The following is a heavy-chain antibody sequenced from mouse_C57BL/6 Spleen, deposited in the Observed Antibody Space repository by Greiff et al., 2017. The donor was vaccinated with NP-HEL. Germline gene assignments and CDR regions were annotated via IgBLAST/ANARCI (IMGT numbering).Heavy chain of an antibody. CDR1: GYSITSGYD. D-gene: IGHD1-1*01. V-gene: IGHV3-1*01. Sequence: VQLKESGPGMVKPSQSLSLTCTVTGYSITSGYDWHWIRHFPGNKLEWMGYISYSGSTNYNPSLKSRISITHDTSKNHFFLKLNSVTTEDTATYYCAREGYYGSSSYWYFDVWGTGTTVTVSS. CDR3: AREGYYGSSSYWYFDV. CDR2: ISYSGST. J-gene: IGHJ1*03.